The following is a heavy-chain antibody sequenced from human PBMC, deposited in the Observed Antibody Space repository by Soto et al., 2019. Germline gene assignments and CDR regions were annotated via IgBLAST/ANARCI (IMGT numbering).Heavy chain of an antibody. CDR3: ARHPGYCSGHNCYRYYTIDV. J-gene: IGHJ6*01. CDR1: GGSISSGDYY. CDR2: IYYSGST. Sequence: PSGTLSLTCTVSGGSISSGDYYWSWIRQPPGKGLEWIGYIYYSGSTYYNPSLKSRVTISVDTSKNQFSLKLSSVTAADTTVYYCARHPGYCSGHNCYRYYTIDVWGQGTTVTVSS. D-gene: IGHD2-15*01. V-gene: IGHV4-30-4*01.